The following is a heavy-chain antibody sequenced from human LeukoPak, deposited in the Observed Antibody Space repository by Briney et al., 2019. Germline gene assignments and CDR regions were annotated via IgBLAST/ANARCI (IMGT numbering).Heavy chain of an antibody. CDR2: ISWDGGST. Sequence: GRSLRLSCAASGFTFDDYTIRWVRPAPGKGLGWGSLISWDGGSTYYADSVKGRFTISRDNSKNSLYLQMNSLRTEDTALYYCAKSTGYSSGWTLDYWGQGTLVTVSS. CDR1: GFTFDDYT. J-gene: IGHJ4*02. D-gene: IGHD6-19*01. CDR3: AKSTGYSSGWTLDY. V-gene: IGHV3-43*01.